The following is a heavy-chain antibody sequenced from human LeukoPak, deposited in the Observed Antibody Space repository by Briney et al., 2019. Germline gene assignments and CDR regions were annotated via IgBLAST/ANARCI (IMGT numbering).Heavy chain of an antibody. CDR1: GFTFSSYG. D-gene: IGHD3-22*01. CDR3: ARAFSGYKDY. CDR2: VSYDGSNK. Sequence: SLRLSCAASGFTFSSYGIHWVRQAPGKGLEWVAVVSYDGSNKYYADSVKGRFTISRDNSKNTLYLQMNSLRAEDTALYYCARAFSGYKDYWGQGTLVTVSS. J-gene: IGHJ4*02. V-gene: IGHV3-33*01.